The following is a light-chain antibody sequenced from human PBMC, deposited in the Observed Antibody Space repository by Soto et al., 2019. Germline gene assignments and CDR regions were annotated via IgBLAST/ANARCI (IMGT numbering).Light chain of an antibody. V-gene: IGKV1-5*03. CDR2: RAS. CDR1: QSISSW. J-gene: IGKJ3*01. CDR3: QHYDTYSGT. Sequence: DIQMTQSPSTLSASVGDRVTITCRASQSISSWLAWYQQKPGKAPKLLIYRASSLECGVPPRFSGSGSGSEFTLTISSLQPDDFATYYCQHYDTYSGTFGPGTEVDIK.